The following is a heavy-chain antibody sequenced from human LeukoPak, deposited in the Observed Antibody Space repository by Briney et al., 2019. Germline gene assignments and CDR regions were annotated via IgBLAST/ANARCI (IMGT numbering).Heavy chain of an antibody. CDR3: AREHYYDSSGAPFDY. D-gene: IGHD3-22*01. J-gene: IGHJ4*02. CDR1: GYTFTSYA. CDR2: INAGNGNT. Sequence: ASVTVSCKASGYTFTSYAMHWVRQAPGQRLEWMGWINAGNGNTKYSQKFQGRVTITRDTSASTAYMELSSLRSEDTAVYYCAREHYYDSSGAPFDYWGQGTLVTVSS. V-gene: IGHV1-3*01.